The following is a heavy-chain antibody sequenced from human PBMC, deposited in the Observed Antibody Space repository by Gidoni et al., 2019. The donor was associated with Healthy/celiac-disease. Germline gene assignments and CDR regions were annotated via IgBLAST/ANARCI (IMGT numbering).Heavy chain of an antibody. CDR1: GFTFSSYS. Sequence: EVQLLESGGGLVQPGGSLRLSCAASGFTFSSYSMNWVRQAPGKGLEWVSYISSSSSTIYYADSVKGRFTISRDNAKNSLYLQMNSLRAEDTAVYYCARKRYCSSTSCYTGDYWGQGTLVTVSS. J-gene: IGHJ4*02. CDR3: ARKRYCSSTSCYTGDY. V-gene: IGHV3-48*04. CDR2: ISSSSSTI. D-gene: IGHD2-2*02.